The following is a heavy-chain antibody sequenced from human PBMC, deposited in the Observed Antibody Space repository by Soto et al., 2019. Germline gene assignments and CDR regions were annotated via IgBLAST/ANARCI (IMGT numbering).Heavy chain of an antibody. Sequence: GASVKVSCKASGGTFSSYTISWVRQAPGQGLEWMGRIIPILGIANYAQKFQGRVTITADKSTSTAYMELSSLRSEDTAVYYCARVPPYSSGWYGFDYWGQGTLVTVSS. CDR3: ARVPPYSSGWYGFDY. V-gene: IGHV1-69*02. CDR1: GGTFSSYT. J-gene: IGHJ4*02. CDR2: IIPILGIA. D-gene: IGHD6-19*01.